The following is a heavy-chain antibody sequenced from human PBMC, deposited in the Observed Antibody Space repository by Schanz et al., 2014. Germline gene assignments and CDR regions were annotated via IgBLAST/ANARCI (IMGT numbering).Heavy chain of an antibody. CDR3: ARKTDSSGTGDY. J-gene: IGHJ4*02. CDR1: GFTFSDYY. CDR2: ISFDGRNT. Sequence: QVQLVESGGGLVKPGGSLRLSCAASGFTFSDYYMSWIRQAPGKGLEWVGFISFDGRNTGYAHSVKGRFTISRDNSKNRLYLQMNSLRAEDTAVYYCARKTDSSGTGDYWGQGTLVTVSS. V-gene: IGHV3-30*03. D-gene: IGHD6-19*01.